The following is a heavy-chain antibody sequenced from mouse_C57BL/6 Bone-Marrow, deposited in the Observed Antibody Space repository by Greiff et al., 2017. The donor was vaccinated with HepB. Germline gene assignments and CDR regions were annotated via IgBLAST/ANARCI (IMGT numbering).Heavy chain of an antibody. D-gene: IGHD1-1*01. CDR2: ISSGSSTI. J-gene: IGHJ1*01. CDR1: GFSFSDYG. CDR3: DKRVLRYWYSHV. V-gene: IGHV5-17*01. Sequence: EVKLVESGGCLGKPVWSLKLSCAAPGFSFSDYGLYWVRQSPEKGLEWVAYISSGSSTIYYADTVKGRFTISRVNAKNTLFLQMTSLRSEDTAMYYCDKRVLRYWYSHVWGAVTTVT.